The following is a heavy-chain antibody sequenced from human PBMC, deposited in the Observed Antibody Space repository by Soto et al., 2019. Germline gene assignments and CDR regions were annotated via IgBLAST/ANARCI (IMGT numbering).Heavy chain of an antibody. D-gene: IGHD6-13*01. Sequence: SVKVSCKASGGTFSSYAISWVRQAPGQGLEWMGGIIPIFGTANYAQKFQGRVTITADESTSTAYMELSSLRSEDMAVYYCARGIAAAGTLDYWGQGTLVPVSS. V-gene: IGHV1-69*13. CDR2: IIPIFGTA. CDR3: ARGIAAAGTLDY. CDR1: GGTFSSYA. J-gene: IGHJ4*02.